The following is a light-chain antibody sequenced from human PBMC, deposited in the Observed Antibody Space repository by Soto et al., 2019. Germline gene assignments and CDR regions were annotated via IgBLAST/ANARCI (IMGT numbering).Light chain of an antibody. V-gene: IGKV1-39*01. CDR2: TAA. Sequence: DIQMTRSPSSLSASVGDRVTITCRASQSISSNLNWYQQKPGKAPKLLIYTAASLQSGVPSRFSGSGSGTDFTLTIASLQLEDFATYXXXQXXSLPPTFGQGTXXDIK. CDR3: XQXXSLPPT. J-gene: IGKJ1*01. CDR1: QSISSN.